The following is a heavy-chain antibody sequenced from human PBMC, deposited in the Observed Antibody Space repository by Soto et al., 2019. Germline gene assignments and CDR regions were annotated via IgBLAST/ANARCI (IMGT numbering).Heavy chain of an antibody. J-gene: IGHJ4*02. CDR3: AKGEYYYDTSAGFDS. CDR2: ISSSGGST. CDR1: GFTFSNYA. D-gene: IGHD3-22*01. V-gene: IGHV3-23*01. Sequence: SGGSLRLSCAASGFTFSNYAMSWVRQAPGKGLEWVSGISSSGGSTYYADSVKGRFTISRDNSKHTLHLQMNSLRAEDTALYYCAKGEYYYDTSAGFDSWGQGTLVTVYS.